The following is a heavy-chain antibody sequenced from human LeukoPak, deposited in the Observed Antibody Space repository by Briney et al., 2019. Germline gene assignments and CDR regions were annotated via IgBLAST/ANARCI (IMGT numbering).Heavy chain of an antibody. D-gene: IGHD4-17*01. J-gene: IGHJ6*03. V-gene: IGHV3-30*02. CDR3: AKDYGNYYYYMDV. CDR2: IRSDGSNI. CDR1: GFTFSSYG. Sequence: AGGSLRLSCAASGFTFSSYGMHWVRQAPGKGLEWVAIIRSDGSNIYYADSVKGRFTISRDNSKNTLYLQMNSLRVEDTAVYHCAKDYGNYYYYMDVWGKGTTVTISS.